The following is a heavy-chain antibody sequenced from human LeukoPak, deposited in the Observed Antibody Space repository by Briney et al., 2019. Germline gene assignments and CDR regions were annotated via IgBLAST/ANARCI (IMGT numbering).Heavy chain of an antibody. J-gene: IGHJ4*02. Sequence: SETLSLTCTVSGGSISSYYWSWIRQPPGKGLEWIGYIYYSGSTNYNPSLKSRVSMSVDTSKNQFSLKLSSVTAADTAVYYCARAAAGYYFDYWGQGTLVTVSS. CDR3: ARAAAGYYFDY. CDR2: IYYSGST. D-gene: IGHD6-13*01. CDR1: GGSISSYY. V-gene: IGHV4-59*12.